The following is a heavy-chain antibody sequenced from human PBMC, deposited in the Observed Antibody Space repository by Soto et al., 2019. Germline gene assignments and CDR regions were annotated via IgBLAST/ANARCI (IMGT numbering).Heavy chain of an antibody. CDR2: ISYDGSNK. D-gene: IGHD4-17*01. CDR1: GFTFSSYA. V-gene: IGHV3-30-3*01. CDR3: ARDYGGIYYYGMDV. Sequence: QVQLVESGGGVVQPGRSLRLSCAASGFTFSSYAMHWVRQAPGKGLEWVAVISYDGSNKYYADSVKGRFTISRDNSKNMLYLQMNSLRAEDTAVYYCARDYGGIYYYGMDVWGQGTTVTVSS. J-gene: IGHJ6*02.